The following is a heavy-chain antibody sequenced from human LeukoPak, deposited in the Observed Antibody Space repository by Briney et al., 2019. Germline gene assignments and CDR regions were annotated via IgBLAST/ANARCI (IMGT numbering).Heavy chain of an antibody. CDR2: ISYDGSNK. CDR3: ARAKVGATEYYFDY. J-gene: IGHJ4*02. V-gene: IGHV3-30-3*01. CDR1: GFTFSIYA. Sequence: GGSLRLSCAASGFTFSIYAMHWVRQAPGKGLEWVAVISYDGSNKSYADSVKGRFTISRDNSKNTLYLQMNSLRAEDTAVYYCARAKVGATEYYFDYWGQGTLVTVSS. D-gene: IGHD1-26*01.